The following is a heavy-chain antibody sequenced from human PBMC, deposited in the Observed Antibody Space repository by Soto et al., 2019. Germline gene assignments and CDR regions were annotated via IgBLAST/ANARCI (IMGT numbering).Heavy chain of an antibody. V-gene: IGHV1-24*01. CDR1: GNTLIELS. CDR3: APEGCTEGVCFKDH. Sequence: QVQLVQSGAEVRKPGASVKVSCKVSGNTLIELSVHWVRQAPGKGLEWMGGCDPEDGETMYAPKFQGRVTMTEDTSTDTAYMELSSLISEDTAVYYCAPEGCTEGVCFKDHWGQGTLVTVSS. D-gene: IGHD2-8*01. J-gene: IGHJ4*02. CDR2: CDPEDGET.